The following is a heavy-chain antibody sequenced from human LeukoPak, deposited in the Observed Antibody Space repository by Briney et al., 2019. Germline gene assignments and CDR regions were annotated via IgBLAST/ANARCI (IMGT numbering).Heavy chain of an antibody. CDR3: ARDGSAAGMDY. D-gene: IGHD6-13*01. Sequence: WIRYIYYSGSTNYTPSLKSRVTISVDTSKNQFSLKLSSVTAADTAVYYCARDGSAAGMDYWGQGTLVTVSS. J-gene: IGHJ4*02. V-gene: IGHV4-59*01. CDR2: IYYSGST.